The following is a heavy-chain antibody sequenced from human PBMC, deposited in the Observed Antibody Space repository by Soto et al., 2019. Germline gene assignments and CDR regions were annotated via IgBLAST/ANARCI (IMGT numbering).Heavy chain of an antibody. CDR2: ISSSSDYI. CDR1: GFTFSFYS. D-gene: IGHD3-22*01. J-gene: IGHJ4*02. CDR3: ARVVYYDSSGYSV. V-gene: IGHV3-21*01. Sequence: EVQLVESGGGLVKPGGSLRLSCGASGFTFSFYSMNWVRQAPGKGLEWVSSISSSSDYIYYADSVKSRFTISRDNAKSSLYLQMNSLRAEDTAVYYCARVVYYDSSGYSVWGQGTLVTVSS.